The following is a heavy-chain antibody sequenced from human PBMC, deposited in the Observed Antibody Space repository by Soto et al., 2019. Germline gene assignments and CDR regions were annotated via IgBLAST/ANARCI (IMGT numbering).Heavy chain of an antibody. V-gene: IGHV1-3*01. J-gene: IGHJ4*02. CDR2: INAGNGNT. Sequence: ASVKVSCKASGYTFTSYAMHWVRQAPGQRFEWMGWINAGNGNTKYSQKFQGRVTITRDTSASTAYMELSSLRSEDTAVYYCARYGAVAGFDYWGQGTLVTVSS. CDR3: ARYGAVAGFDY. CDR1: GYTFTSYA. D-gene: IGHD6-19*01.